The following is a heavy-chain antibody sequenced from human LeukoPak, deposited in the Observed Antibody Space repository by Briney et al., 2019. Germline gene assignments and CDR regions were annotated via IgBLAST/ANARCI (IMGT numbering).Heavy chain of an antibody. CDR2: ISKSSTYI. CDR3: AKVLEWLVYDAAFDT. Sequence: KPGGSLRLSCAASGFTFTTYSMNWVRQAPGKGLEWVSSISKSSTYIYYADSVKGRFTISRDNAKNSLYLQMNSLRAEDTALYYCAKVLEWLVYDAAFDTWGQGTMSTVSP. J-gene: IGHJ3*02. V-gene: IGHV3-21*04. D-gene: IGHD3-3*01. CDR1: GFTFTTYS.